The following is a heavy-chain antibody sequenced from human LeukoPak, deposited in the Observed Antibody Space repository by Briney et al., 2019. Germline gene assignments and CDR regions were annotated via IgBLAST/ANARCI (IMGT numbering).Heavy chain of an antibody. CDR1: GYTFTGYY. CDR2: INPNSGGT. CDR3: ARDPSVKYYMDV. J-gene: IGHJ6*03. V-gene: IGHV1-2*02. Sequence: ASVKVSCKASGYTFTGYYMHWVRQAPGQGLEWMGWINPNSGGTNYAQQFQGRLTMTRDTSISTAYMELSSLRSDDTAVYYCARDPSVKYYMDVWGKGTTVTVSS. D-gene: IGHD4-17*01.